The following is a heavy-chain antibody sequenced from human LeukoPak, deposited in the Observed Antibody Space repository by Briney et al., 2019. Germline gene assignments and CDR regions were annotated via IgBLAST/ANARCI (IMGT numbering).Heavy chain of an antibody. CDR3: ARVTRTVVTPWAPEYWYYFDY. Sequence: KASETLSLTCTVTGGSINSYYWSWIRQPPGKGLEWIGYIYYSGSTNYNPSLKSRVTISVDTPKNQFSLKLSSVTAADTAVYYCARVTRTVVTPWAPEYWYYFDYWGQGTLVTVSS. D-gene: IGHD4-23*01. CDR2: IYYSGST. CDR1: GGSINSYY. J-gene: IGHJ4*02. V-gene: IGHV4-59*01.